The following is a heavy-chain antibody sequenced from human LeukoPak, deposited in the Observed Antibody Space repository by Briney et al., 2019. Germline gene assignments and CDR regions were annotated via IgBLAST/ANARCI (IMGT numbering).Heavy chain of an antibody. CDR3: ARGLYDYVWGSYRENYYFDY. D-gene: IGHD3-16*02. CDR1: GGSISSYY. V-gene: IGHV4-59*01. CDR2: IYYSGST. J-gene: IGHJ4*02. Sequence: PSETLSLTCTVSGGSISSYYWSWIRQPPGKGLEWIGYIYYSGSTNYNPSLKSRVTISVDTSKNQFSLKLSSVTAADTAVYYCARGLYDYVWGSYRENYYFDYWGQGTLVTVSP.